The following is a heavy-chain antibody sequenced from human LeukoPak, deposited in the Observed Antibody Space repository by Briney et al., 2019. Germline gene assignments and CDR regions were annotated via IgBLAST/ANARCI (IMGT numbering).Heavy chain of an antibody. J-gene: IGHJ5*02. CDR1: GGSISSYY. D-gene: IGHD3-22*01. CDR2: ISASGST. V-gene: IGHV4-4*07. CDR3: ARPYYYDSRIDP. Sequence: SETLSLTCTVSGGSISSYYWSWIRQPAGKGLEWIGRISASGSTNYAPSLRSRVTMSVDTSTNRFSLKLSSVTAADTAVYYCARPYYYDSRIDPWGQGILVTVSS.